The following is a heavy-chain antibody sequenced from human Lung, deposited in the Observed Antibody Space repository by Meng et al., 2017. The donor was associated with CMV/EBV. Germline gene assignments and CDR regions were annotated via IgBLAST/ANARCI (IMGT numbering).Heavy chain of an antibody. Sequence: SCAASGFTFSNYILHWVRQAPGKGLEWLTFISYDVTKKYYADSVKGRFTISRDNSKHTLYLQMHSLRAEDTALYYCARDRLFDLWGQGSVVTVSS. CDR3: ARDRLFDL. CDR1: GFTFSNYI. V-gene: IGHV3-30-3*01. CDR2: ISYDVTKK. J-gene: IGHJ3*01.